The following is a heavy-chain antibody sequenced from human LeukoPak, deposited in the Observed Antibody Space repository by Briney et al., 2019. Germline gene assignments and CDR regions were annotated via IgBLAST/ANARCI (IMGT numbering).Heavy chain of an antibody. V-gene: IGHV3-30*04. CDR3: ARTRVATIRGFDY. CDR1: GFTFSSYA. Sequence: PGGSLRLSCAASGFTFSSYAMHWVRQAPGKGLEWVAVISYDGSNKYYADSVKGRFTISRDNSKNTLYLQMNSLRAEDTAVYYCARTRVATIRGFDYWGQGTLVTVSS. J-gene: IGHJ4*02. D-gene: IGHD5-24*01. CDR2: ISYDGSNK.